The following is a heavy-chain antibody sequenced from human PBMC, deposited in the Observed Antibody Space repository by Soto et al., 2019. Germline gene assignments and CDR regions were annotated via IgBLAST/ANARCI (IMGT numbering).Heavy chain of an antibody. Sequence: QVQLQESGPGLVKPSQTLSLTCTVSGGSISSGGYYWSWIRQHPGKGLEWIGYIYYSGSTYYNPSLKSRVTISVDTSKNQFSLKLSSVTAADTAVYYCARWFSGGSSQRYYFDYWGQGTLVTVSS. D-gene: IGHD2-15*01. V-gene: IGHV4-31*03. CDR2: IYYSGST. CDR3: ARWFSGGSSQRYYFDY. J-gene: IGHJ4*02. CDR1: GGSISSGGYY.